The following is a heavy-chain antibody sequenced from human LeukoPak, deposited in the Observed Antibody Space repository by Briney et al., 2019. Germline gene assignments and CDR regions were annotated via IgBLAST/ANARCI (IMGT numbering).Heavy chain of an antibody. Sequence: GSLRLSCAASGFTFSSYEMNWVRHAPGKGLEWGSYISSSGSNIYYADSVKGRFTICRDNAKYSLYLQLTSLRAADTTVYYSARGTYYDSSGYNDGLGYWSQGTLVTVYS. CDR1: GFTFSSYE. J-gene: IGHJ4*02. V-gene: IGHV3-48*03. CDR3: ARGTYYDSSGYNDGLGY. CDR2: ISSSGSNI. D-gene: IGHD3-22*01.